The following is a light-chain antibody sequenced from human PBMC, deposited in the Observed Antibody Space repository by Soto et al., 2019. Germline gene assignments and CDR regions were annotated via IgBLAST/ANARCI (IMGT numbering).Light chain of an antibody. J-gene: IGKJ1*01. V-gene: IGKV3-15*01. CDR3: QQDQNLWT. Sequence: IQMPQSPATLSVSPGERATLSCRASQTIYSNVAWYQQRPGQAPRLLIYRASPRATGIPARFSGSGSGTEFTLTIGGLQSEDSADYYCQQDQNLWTFGQGTKVEIK. CDR2: RAS. CDR1: QTIYSN.